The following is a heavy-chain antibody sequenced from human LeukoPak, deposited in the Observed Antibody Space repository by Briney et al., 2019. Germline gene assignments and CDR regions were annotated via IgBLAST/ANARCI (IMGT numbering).Heavy chain of an antibody. J-gene: IGHJ3*02. V-gene: IGHV1-69*13. CDR3: AREPPESSHYYDSSGYSGAFDI. CDR2: IIPIFGTA. D-gene: IGHD3-22*01. Sequence: SVKVSCQASGGTFSSYAISWVRQAPGQGLEWMGGIIPIFGTANYAQKFQGRVTITADESTSTAYMELSSLRSEDTAVYYCAREPPESSHYYDSSGYSGAFDIWGQGTMVTVSS. CDR1: GGTFSSYA.